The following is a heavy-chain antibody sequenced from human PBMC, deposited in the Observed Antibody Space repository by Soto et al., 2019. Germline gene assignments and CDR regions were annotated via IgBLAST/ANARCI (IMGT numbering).Heavy chain of an antibody. CDR3: ARSYSSTWMRYYSGTEV. Sequence: SQTLSLTCAISGDSVSSNSAAWNWIRQSPSRGLEWLGRTYYRSKWYNDYAVSVKSRITINPDTSKNQFSLQLNSVTPEDTAVYYCARSYSSTWMRYYSGTEVWGQGTTVNVS. D-gene: IGHD2-21*01. J-gene: IGHJ6*02. CDR2: TYYRSKWYN. V-gene: IGHV6-1*01. CDR1: GDSVSSNSAA.